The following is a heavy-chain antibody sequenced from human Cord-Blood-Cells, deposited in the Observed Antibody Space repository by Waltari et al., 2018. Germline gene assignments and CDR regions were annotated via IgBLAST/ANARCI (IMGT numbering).Heavy chain of an antibody. D-gene: IGHD1-26*01. Sequence: QVQLQESGPGLVKPSETLSLTCTVSGGSISSHYWRWIRHPPGKGPEGIGYIDYSGSTNYNPSLKSRVTISVDTSKNQFSLKLSSVTAADTAVYYCARDSPAVAHYSAFDIWGQGTMVTVSS. CDR1: GGSISSHY. CDR2: IDYSGST. J-gene: IGHJ3*02. CDR3: ARDSPAVAHYSAFDI. V-gene: IGHV4-59*11.